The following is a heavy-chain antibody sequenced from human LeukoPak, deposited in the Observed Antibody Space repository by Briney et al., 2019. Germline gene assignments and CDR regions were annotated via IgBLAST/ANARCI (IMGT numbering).Heavy chain of an antibody. V-gene: IGHV3-30*18. J-gene: IGHJ4*02. CDR2: ISYDGSNK. D-gene: IGHD5-18*01. CDR1: RFIFSSYG. Sequence: GGSLTLSCAASRFIFSSYGMHGVRQAPGKGLAGVAVISYDGSNKYYADSVKGRFTISRDHSKSTLYLLMNSVKAEDTAVYYCAQAGYSYGQRHYFDYWVQGSMVADSS. CDR3: AQAGYSYGQRHYFDY.